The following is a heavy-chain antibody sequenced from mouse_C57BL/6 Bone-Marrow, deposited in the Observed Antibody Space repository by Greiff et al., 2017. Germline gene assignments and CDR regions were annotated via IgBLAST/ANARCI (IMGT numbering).Heavy chain of an antibody. CDR3: AREGLPFDY. V-gene: IGHV5-17*01. CDR1: GFTFSDSG. J-gene: IGHJ2*01. CDR2: ISSGSSTI. D-gene: IGHD2-2*01. Sequence: EVKLMESGGGLVKPGGSLKLSCAASGFTFSDSGMHWVRQAPEKGLEWVAYISSGSSTIYYADTVKGRFTISRDNAKNTLFLQMTSLRSEDTAMYYCAREGLPFDYWGQGTTLTVSS.